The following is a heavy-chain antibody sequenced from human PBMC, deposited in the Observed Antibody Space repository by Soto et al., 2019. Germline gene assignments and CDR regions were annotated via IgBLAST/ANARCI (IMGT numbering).Heavy chain of an antibody. Sequence: KPSETLSLTCAVSGGSISSGGYSWSWIRQPPGKGLEWIGYIYHSGSTYYNPSLKSRVTISVDRSKNQFSLKLSSVTAADTAVYYCARGGDDSSGYYTYWGQGTLVTVSS. CDR1: GGSISSGGYS. V-gene: IGHV4-30-2*01. CDR3: ARGGDDSSGYYTY. J-gene: IGHJ4*02. D-gene: IGHD3-22*01. CDR2: IYHSGST.